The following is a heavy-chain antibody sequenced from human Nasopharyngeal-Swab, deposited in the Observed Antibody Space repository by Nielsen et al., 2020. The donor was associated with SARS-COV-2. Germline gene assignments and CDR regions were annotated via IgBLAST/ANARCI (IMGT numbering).Heavy chain of an antibody. Sequence: GEYLKISCAAYGFTVSNAWMSWVRQAPGKGREWVGRSKSKTDGGTTDDAAPVKGRFTISRDDSNNTLYLQMNSLKTEDTAVYYCTTGPLPLPTSYYYYGMDVWGQGTTVTVSS. CDR1: GFTVSNAW. D-gene: IGHD2-15*01. CDR3: TTGPLPLPTSYYYYGMDV. CDR2: SKSKTDGGTT. V-gene: IGHV3-15*01. J-gene: IGHJ6*02.